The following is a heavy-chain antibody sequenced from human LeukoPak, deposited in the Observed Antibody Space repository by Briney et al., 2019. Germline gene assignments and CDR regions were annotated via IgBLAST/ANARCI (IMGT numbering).Heavy chain of an antibody. J-gene: IGHJ4*02. D-gene: IGHD2-21*02. V-gene: IGHV4-34*01. CDR3: ARGPYCGGDCYSHLDY. Sequence: SETLSLTCAVYGGSFSGYYWSWIRQPPGKGLEWIGEINHSGSTNYNPSLKSRVTISVDTSKNQFSLKLSSVTAADMAVYYCARGPYCGGDCYSHLDYWGQGTLVTVSS. CDR1: GGSFSGYY. CDR2: INHSGST.